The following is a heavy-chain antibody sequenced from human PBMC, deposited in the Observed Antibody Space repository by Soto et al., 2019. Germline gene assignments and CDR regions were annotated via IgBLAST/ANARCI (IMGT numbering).Heavy chain of an antibody. Sequence: QVQLQESGPGLVKPSQTLSLTCTVSGGSISSGGYYWSWIRQHPGKGLAWIGYIYYSGSTYYNPSLKSRVTLSVDTSKNQFSLKLSSVTAADTAVYYCARVCGGDFHYGMDVWGQGTTVTVSS. J-gene: IGHJ6*02. CDR3: ARVCGGDFHYGMDV. CDR2: IYYSGST. V-gene: IGHV4-31*03. D-gene: IGHD2-21*02. CDR1: GGSISSGGYY.